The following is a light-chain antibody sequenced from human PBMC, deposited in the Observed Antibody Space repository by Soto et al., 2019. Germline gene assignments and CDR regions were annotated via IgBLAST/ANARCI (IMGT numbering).Light chain of an antibody. CDR2: DVS. Sequence: QSALTQPASVSGSPGQSITISCPGTSSDVGGYNYVSWYQQHPGKAPKLMIYDVSNRPSGVSNRFSGSKSGNTASLTISGLQAEDEADYYCSSYTSSSTWVFGGGTKVTGL. CDR3: SSYTSSSTWV. V-gene: IGLV2-14*01. CDR1: SSDVGGYNY. J-gene: IGLJ2*01.